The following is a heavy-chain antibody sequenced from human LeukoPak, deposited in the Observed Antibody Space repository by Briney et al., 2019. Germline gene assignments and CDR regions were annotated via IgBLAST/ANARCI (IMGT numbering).Heavy chain of an antibody. CDR3: ARVAVVVVAATRKSSYYYYYMDV. Sequence: ASVKVSCRASGYTFTNYAMNWVRQAPGQGLEWMGWINTNTGNPTYAQGFTGRFVFSLDTSVSTAYLQISSLKAEDTAVYYCARVAVVVVAATRKSSYYYYYMDVWGKGTTVTVSS. J-gene: IGHJ6*03. D-gene: IGHD2-15*01. CDR2: INTNTGNP. V-gene: IGHV7-4-1*02. CDR1: GYTFTNYA.